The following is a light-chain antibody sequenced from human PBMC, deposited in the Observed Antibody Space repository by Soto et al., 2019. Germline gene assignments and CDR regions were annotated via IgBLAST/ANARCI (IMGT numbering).Light chain of an antibody. CDR1: QSVLYSSNNKNY. CDR2: WAS. CDR3: RQYYSTPS. V-gene: IGKV4-1*01. J-gene: IGKJ3*01. Sequence: DIVMTQSPDSLAVSLGERATINCKSSQSVLYSSNNKNYLAWYQKKPGQPPKLLIYWASTRESGVPDRFSGSGSVTAFTLTISSLQAEDVAIYFCRQYYSTPSFGPGTKVDIK.